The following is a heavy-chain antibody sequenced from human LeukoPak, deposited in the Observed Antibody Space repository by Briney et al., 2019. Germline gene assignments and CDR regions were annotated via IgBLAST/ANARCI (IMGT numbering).Heavy chain of an antibody. V-gene: IGHV3-66*02. J-gene: IGHJ4*02. CDR1: GFTVSNNY. D-gene: IGHD3-16*01. CDR2: IYSGDNT. Sequence: GGSLRLSCAASGFTVSNNYMGWVRQAPGKGLEWVSVIYSGDNTYYVESVKGRFTISRDNSKNTLFLQMNRLRAEDTAVYYCAGRRVLDASFDYCGQGTLVTVSS. CDR3: AGRRVLDASFDY.